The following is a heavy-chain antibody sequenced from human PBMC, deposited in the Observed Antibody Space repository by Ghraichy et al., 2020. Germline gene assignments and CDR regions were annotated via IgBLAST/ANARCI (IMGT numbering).Heavy chain of an antibody. D-gene: IGHD2-15*01. Sequence: GGSLRLSCAASGFTFSDYYMSWIRQAPGKGLEWVSYISDTGRNIYYADSVKGRFTISRDNAKNSVSLQMNSLRAEDTAVYYCATSPHGGFVGVNFWAQGTLVTVSS. CDR1: GFTFSDYY. CDR2: ISDTGRNI. V-gene: IGHV3-11*01. J-gene: IGHJ4*02. CDR3: ATSPHGGFVGVNF.